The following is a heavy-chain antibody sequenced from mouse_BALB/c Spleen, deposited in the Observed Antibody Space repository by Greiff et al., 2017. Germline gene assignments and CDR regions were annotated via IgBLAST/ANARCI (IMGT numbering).Heavy chain of an antibody. CDR3: ARESFKLGRRNAMDY. D-gene: IGHD4-1*01. V-gene: IGHV3-6*02. J-gene: IGHJ4*01. Sequence: EVHLVESGPGLVKPSQSLSLTCSVTGYSITSGYYWNWIRQFPGNKLEWMGYISYDGSNNYNPSLKNRISITRDTSKNQFFLKLNSVTTEDTATYYCARESFKLGRRNAMDYWGQGTSVTVSS. CDR1: GYSITSGYY. CDR2: ISYDGSN.